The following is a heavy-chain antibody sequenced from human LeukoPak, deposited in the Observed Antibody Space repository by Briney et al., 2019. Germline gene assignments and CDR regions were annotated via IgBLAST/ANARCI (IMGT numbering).Heavy chain of an antibody. CDR1: GGTFTSYA. CDR3: ARDRQVGATNRFDP. J-gene: IGHJ5*02. V-gene: IGHV1-69*13. D-gene: IGHD1-26*01. Sequence: SVKVSCKASGGTFTSYAISWVRQAPGQGLEWMGGIIPIFGTANYAQKFQGRVTITADESTSTAYMELSSLRSEDTAVYYCARDRQVGATNRFDPWGQGTLVTVSS. CDR2: IIPIFGTA.